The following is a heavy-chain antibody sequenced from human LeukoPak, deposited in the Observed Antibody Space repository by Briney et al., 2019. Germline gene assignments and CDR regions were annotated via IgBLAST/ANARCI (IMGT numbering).Heavy chain of an antibody. Sequence: SETLSLTCTVSGGSISSSSYYWGWIRQPPGKGLEWIGSLYYSGSTYYNPSLRSRVTLSVDISKSQSSLKLNSVTAADTAVYYCARLSFGEHTFDYWGQGILVTVSS. D-gene: IGHD3-10*01. CDR3: ARLSFGEHTFDY. CDR1: GGSISSSSYY. J-gene: IGHJ4*02. V-gene: IGHV4-39*01. CDR2: LYYSGST.